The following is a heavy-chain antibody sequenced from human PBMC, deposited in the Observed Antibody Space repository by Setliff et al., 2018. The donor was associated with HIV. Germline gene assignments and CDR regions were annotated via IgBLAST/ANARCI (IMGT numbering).Heavy chain of an antibody. CDR1: GFSFNDFW. CDR3: ARDHHYDSGSFPLY. D-gene: IGHD3-10*01. Sequence: LRLSCAAAGFSFNDFWVSWVRQAPGKGLEWVANIKEDGSVKYYVDSVRGRFTISRNNTKKLLYLQLNNLRGEDTATYYCARDHHYDSGSFPLYWGQGALVTVSS. J-gene: IGHJ4*02. CDR2: IKEDGSVK. V-gene: IGHV3-7*03.